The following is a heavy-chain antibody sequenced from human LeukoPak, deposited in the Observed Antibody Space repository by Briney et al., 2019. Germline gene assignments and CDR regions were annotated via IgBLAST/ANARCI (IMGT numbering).Heavy chain of an antibody. D-gene: IGHD2-15*01. CDR3: AKSSLRVVAATPDY. CDR2: ISYDGSNK. CDR1: GFTFSSYA. J-gene: IGHJ4*02. Sequence: GGSLRLSCAASGFTFSSYAMHWVRQAPGKGLEWVAVISYDGSNKYYADSVKGRFTISRDNSKNTLYLQMNSLRAEDTAVYYCAKSSLRVVAATPDYWGQGTLVTVSS. V-gene: IGHV3-30-3*02.